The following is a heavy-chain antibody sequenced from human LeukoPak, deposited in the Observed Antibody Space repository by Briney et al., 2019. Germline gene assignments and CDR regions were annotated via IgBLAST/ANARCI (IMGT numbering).Heavy chain of an antibody. CDR1: GYTFTSYA. D-gene: IGHD2-15*01. CDR2: INTNTGDP. CDR3: ARYYCGGGTCYPFDS. Sequence: GASVKVSFKASGYTFTSYAMNWVRQAPGQGLEWMGWINTNTGDPTYAQGFTGRFVFSLDTSASTAFLQISSLQAEDTAVYYCARYYCGGGTCYPFDSWGQGTLLTVSS. V-gene: IGHV7-4-1*02. J-gene: IGHJ4*02.